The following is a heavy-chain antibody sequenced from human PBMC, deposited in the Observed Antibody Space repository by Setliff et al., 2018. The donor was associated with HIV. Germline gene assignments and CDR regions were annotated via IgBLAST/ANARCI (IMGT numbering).Heavy chain of an antibody. J-gene: IGHJ4*02. CDR2: ISASGGST. D-gene: IGHD3-9*01. CDR1: GFTFSSYM. Sequence: GGSLRLSCAASGFTFSSYMMSWVRQAPGKGLGWVSGISASGGSTYYAASVKGRFTISRDNSKNTLYLQMNSLRAEDTAIYYCAKITGTTGYFDYWGQGTLVTVSS. V-gene: IGHV3-23*01. CDR3: AKITGTTGYFDY.